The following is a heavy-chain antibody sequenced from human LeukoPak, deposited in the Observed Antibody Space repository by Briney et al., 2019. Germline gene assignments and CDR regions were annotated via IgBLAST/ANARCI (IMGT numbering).Heavy chain of an antibody. V-gene: IGHV3-23*01. D-gene: IGHD3-22*01. CDR2: ITGSGDYT. CDR3: AKDGLYYDGSAHVYYFDY. CDR1: GFTFSGYA. J-gene: IGHJ4*02. Sequence: PGGSLRLSRAASGFTFSGYAMTWVRPAPGKGLEWVSSITGSGDYTYYIDSVKGRFTISRDNSKNILYLQMSSLRGEDTALYYCAKDGLYYDGSAHVYYFDYWGQGTLVAVSS.